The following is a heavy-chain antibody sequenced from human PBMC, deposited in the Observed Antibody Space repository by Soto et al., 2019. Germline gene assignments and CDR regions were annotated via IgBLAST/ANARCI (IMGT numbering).Heavy chain of an antibody. V-gene: IGHV4-4*07. J-gene: IGHJ2*01. D-gene: IGHD3-16*01. CDR1: GASISGFY. CDR3: GWDGANKLRDLFYL. CDR2: IYATGTT. Sequence: SETLSLTCTVSGASISGFYWSWIRKSAGKGLGWIGRIYATGTTDYNPSLNSRVMMSVGTSKKQFSVKLRSVTAADTAVYYFGWDGANKLRDLFYLW.